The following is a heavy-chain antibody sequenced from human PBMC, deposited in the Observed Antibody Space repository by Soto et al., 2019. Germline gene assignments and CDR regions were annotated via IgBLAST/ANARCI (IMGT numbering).Heavy chain of an antibody. CDR1: GFDFGSFG. CDR3: SADHPHTAIGWPV. CDR2: IVVASGRT. V-gene: IGHV1-58*02. J-gene: IGHJ6*02. Sequence: ASVKVSCKASGFDFGSFGIQFLRQTRGRGLEWIGWIVVASGRTNYARQFQGRVAFSRDMSSTTAYMDLYDLKSDDTAVYFCSADHPHTAIGWPVWGQGTTVTVSS.